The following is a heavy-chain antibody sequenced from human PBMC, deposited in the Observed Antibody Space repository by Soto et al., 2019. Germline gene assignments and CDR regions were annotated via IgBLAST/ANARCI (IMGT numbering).Heavy chain of an antibody. CDR1: GGTFSGYA. J-gene: IGHJ4*02. CDR3: ARGSCSSTSCYKEYYFDL. CDR2: IIPMFGTS. V-gene: IGHV1-69*01. Sequence: QVQLVQSGAXXXKPGSSVKVSCKASGGTFSGYAISWVRQAPGQGLEWMGEIIPMFGTSNYAQKFQGRVTITADESTSTAYMELSSLRSEDTAVYYCARGSCSSTSCYKEYYFDLWGQGTLVTVSS. D-gene: IGHD2-2*02.